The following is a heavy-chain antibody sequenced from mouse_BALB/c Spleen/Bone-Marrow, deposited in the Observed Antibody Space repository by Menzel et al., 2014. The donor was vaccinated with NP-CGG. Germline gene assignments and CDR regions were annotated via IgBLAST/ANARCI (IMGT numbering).Heavy chain of an antibody. Sequence: EVQLQEPGGGLVQPGGSLKLSCAASGFDFSRYWATWVRQAPGKGLEWIGEINPDSSTINYTPSLKDKFIISRDHAKNTLYLQMSKVRSEDTALYYCAKNYYYGYVAYWGQGTLVTVSA. CDR2: INPDSSTI. CDR1: GFDFSRYW. V-gene: IGHV4-1*02. D-gene: IGHD1-2*01. J-gene: IGHJ3*01. CDR3: AKNYYYGYVAY.